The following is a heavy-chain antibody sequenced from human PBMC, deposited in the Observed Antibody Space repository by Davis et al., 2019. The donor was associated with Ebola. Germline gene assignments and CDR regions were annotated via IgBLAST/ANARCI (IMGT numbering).Heavy chain of an antibody. CDR1: GYTFTGHY. Sequence: AASVKVSCKTSGYTFTGHYIQWVRQAPGQGLEWMGRINPNSGGTNYAQKFQGRVTMTRDTSISTAYMELSRLRSDDTAVYYCARAQFPTTSDHWGQGTLVTVSS. J-gene: IGHJ4*02. CDR3: ARAQFPTTSDH. CDR2: INPNSGGT. V-gene: IGHV1-2*06. D-gene: IGHD1-1*01.